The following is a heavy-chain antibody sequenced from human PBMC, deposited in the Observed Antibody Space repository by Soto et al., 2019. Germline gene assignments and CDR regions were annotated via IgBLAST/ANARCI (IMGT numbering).Heavy chain of an antibody. D-gene: IGHD6-19*01. J-gene: IGHJ6*02. Sequence: QVQLLQSGAEVKKPGSSVRVSCEASGGTFRTYAISWVRQAPGQGLEWMGEIIPIFGTVNYAQKFQGTVTITAEESTTTVYMDLRSLRSEDTVVYYCAKGAVAGTPPSYYYYGMDVWGQGTTVTVSS. V-gene: IGHV1-69*12. CDR2: IIPIFGTV. CDR3: AKGAVAGTPPSYYYYGMDV. CDR1: GGTFRTYA.